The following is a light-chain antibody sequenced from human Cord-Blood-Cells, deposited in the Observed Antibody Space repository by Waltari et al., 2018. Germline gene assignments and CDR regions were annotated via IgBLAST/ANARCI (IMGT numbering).Light chain of an antibody. CDR1: QSVSSN. CDR2: GAA. CDR3: QQYNNWPPYT. Sequence: EIVMTQSPATLSVSPGERATLSGRANQSVSSNLSWYQQKPGQAPRLLIYGAATRATGSPARFSGSGSGTEFTLTISSLQSEDFAGYYCQQYNNWPPYTLGQGTKLEIK. V-gene: IGKV3-15*01. J-gene: IGKJ2*01.